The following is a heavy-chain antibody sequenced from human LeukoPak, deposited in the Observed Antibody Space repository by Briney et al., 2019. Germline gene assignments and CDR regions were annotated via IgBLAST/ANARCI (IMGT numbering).Heavy chain of an antibody. J-gene: IGHJ4*02. CDR1: GFTFSSYE. D-gene: IGHD1-26*01. V-gene: IGHV3-48*03. Sequence: PGGSLRLSCAASGFTFSSYEMNWVRQAPGKGLEWVSYISSSGSTIYYADSVKGRFTISRDNAKNSLYLQLNSLRADDTAVYYCARGAQWVLDYWGQGTLVTVSS. CDR2: ISSSGSTI. CDR3: ARGAQWVLDY.